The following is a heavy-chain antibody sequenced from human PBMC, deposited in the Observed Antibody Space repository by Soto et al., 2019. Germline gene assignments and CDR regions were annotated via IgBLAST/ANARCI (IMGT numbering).Heavy chain of an antibody. J-gene: IGHJ6*02. Sequence: GGSLRLSCAASGFTFSSYSMNWVRQAPGKGLEWDSSISSSSSYIYYADSVKGRFTISRDNAKNSLYLQMNSLRAEDTAVYYCAETTIIAAAGTRYYGMDVWGQGTTVTVSS. D-gene: IGHD6-13*01. CDR2: ISSSSSYI. V-gene: IGHV3-21*01. CDR3: AETTIIAAAGTRYYGMDV. CDR1: GFTFSSYS.